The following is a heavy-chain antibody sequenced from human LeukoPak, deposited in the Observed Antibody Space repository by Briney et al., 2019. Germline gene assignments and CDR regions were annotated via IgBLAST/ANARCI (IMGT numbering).Heavy chain of an antibody. J-gene: IGHJ4*02. V-gene: IGHV3-23*01. CDR3: ARDERGYSYGYLLDY. CDR2: ISGSGGST. CDR1: GFTFSSYA. Sequence: PGGSLRLSCAASGFTFSSYAMSWVRQAPVKGLEWVSTISGSGGSTYYADSVKGRFTISRDNSKNTLYLQMNSLRAEDTAVYYCARDERGYSYGYLLDYWGQGTLVTVSS. D-gene: IGHD5-18*01.